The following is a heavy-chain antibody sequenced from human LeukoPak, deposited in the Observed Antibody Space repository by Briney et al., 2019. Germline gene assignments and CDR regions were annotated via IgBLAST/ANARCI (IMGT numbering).Heavy chain of an antibody. J-gene: IGHJ6*02. Sequence: SETLSLTCTVSGGSTSSDYWSWIRQSPGKGLEWVGYVYNSGDTGKNPSLKSRVTILLDTSKNQCSLKLTSVSAADTAVYYCARTTVVRYYYYGMDVWGRGTTVTVSS. CDR3: ARTTVVRYYYYGMDV. CDR1: GGSTSSDY. V-gene: IGHV4-59*08. D-gene: IGHD4-23*01. CDR2: VYNSGDT.